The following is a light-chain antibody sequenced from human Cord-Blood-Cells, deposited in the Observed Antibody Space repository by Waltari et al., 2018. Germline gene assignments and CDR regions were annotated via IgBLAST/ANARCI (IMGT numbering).Light chain of an antibody. CDR3: QVWDSRSDHWV. Sequence: SYVLTQPPSVSVAPGKTARITCGGNNIGSKSVHWYQQKPGQAPVLVIYYDSDRPSGIPERFSGSNSWNTAALTISRVEAGDEADYYCQVWDSRSDHWVFGGGTKLTVL. J-gene: IGLJ3*02. CDR1: NIGSKS. CDR2: YDS. V-gene: IGLV3-21*04.